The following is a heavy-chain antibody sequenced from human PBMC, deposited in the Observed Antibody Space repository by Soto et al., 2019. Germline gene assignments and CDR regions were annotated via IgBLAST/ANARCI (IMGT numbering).Heavy chain of an antibody. CDR3: ARVRRTYSSGWYGFDY. V-gene: IGHV4-59*01. D-gene: IGHD6-19*01. Sequence: SETLSLTCTVSGGSISSYYWSWIRQPPGKGLEWIGYIYYSGSTNYNPSLKSRVTISVDTSKNQLSLKLSSVTAADTAVYYCARVRRTYSSGWYGFDYWGQGTLVTVSS. CDR2: IYYSGST. J-gene: IGHJ4*02. CDR1: GGSISSYY.